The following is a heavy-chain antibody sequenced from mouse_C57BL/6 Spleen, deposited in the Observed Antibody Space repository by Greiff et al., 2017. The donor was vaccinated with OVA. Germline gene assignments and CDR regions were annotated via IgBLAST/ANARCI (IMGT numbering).Heavy chain of an antibody. CDR3: ARDYGSSYGWFAY. CDR2: ISSGSSTI. J-gene: IGHJ3*01. Sequence: EVKLVESGGGLVKPGGSLKLSCAASGFTFSDYGMHWVRQAPEKGLEWVAYISSGSSTIYYADTVKGRFTISRDNAKNTLFLQMTSLRSEDTAMYYCARDYGSSYGWFAYWGQGTLVTVSA. CDR1: GFTFSDYG. D-gene: IGHD1-1*01. V-gene: IGHV5-17*01.